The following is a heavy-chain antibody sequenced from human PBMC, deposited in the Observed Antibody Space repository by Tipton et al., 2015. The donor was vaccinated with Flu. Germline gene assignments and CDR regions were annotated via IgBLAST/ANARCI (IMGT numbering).Heavy chain of an antibody. J-gene: IGHJ5*02. Sequence: GLVKPSQTLSLTCAISGDSVSSNSAAWNWIRQSPSRGLEWLGRTYYRSKWYNDYAVSVKSRITINPDTSKNQFSLQLNSVTPEDTAVYYCAGSHDYGDYIHQNWFDPWGQGTLVTVSS. CDR1: GDSVSSNSAA. V-gene: IGHV6-1*01. D-gene: IGHD4-17*01. CDR2: TYYRSKWYN. CDR3: AGSHDYGDYIHQNWFDP.